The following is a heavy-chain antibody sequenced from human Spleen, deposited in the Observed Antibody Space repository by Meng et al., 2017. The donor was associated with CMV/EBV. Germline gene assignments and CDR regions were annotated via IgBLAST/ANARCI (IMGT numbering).Heavy chain of an antibody. CDR1: GFTFDDYT. CDR2: ISWDGGST. J-gene: IGHJ4*02. V-gene: IGHV3-43*01. Sequence: GGSLRLSCGASGFTFDDYTMHWVRQAPGKGLEWVSLISWDGGSTYYADCAKGRFTISRDNSKNTLYLQMNSLRAEDTAVYYCEKTGGRTSETYWGQGTLVTVSS. D-gene: IGHD2-2*01. CDR3: EKTGGRTSETY.